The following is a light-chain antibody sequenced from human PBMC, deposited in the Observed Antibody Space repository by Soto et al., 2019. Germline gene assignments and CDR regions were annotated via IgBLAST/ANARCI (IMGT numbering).Light chain of an antibody. V-gene: IGKV2-28*01. J-gene: IGKJ1*01. CDR1: QSLLHRNGYNY. CDR2: LAS. Sequence: DIVMTQSPLSLPVTPGEPASISCRSSQSLLHRNGYNYLEWYLQKPGQSPQLLIYLASNRASGVPDRFSGSGSGTDFTLRISRVEAEDVGVYYCMHALQTLTWTFGQGTKVEIK. CDR3: MHALQTLTWT.